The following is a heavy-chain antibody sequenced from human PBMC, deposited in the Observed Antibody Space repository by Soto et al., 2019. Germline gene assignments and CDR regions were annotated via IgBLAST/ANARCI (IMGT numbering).Heavy chain of an antibody. J-gene: IGHJ4*02. CDR2: ISYDGSNK. CDR1: GFTFSSYA. CDR3: AKDLMYSSSWPDY. V-gene: IGHV3-30-3*01. Sequence: GGSLRLSCAASGFTFSSYAMHWVRQAPGKGLEWVAVISYDGSNKYYADSVKGRFTISRDNSKNTLYLQMNSLRAEDTAVYYCAKDLMYSSSWPDYWGQGTLVTAPQ. D-gene: IGHD6-13*01.